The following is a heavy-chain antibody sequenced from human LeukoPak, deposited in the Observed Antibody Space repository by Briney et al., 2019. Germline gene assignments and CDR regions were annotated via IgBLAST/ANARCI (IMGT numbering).Heavy chain of an antibody. D-gene: IGHD3-16*02. CDR3: ARSNYVWGSYRPRQSDAFDI. J-gene: IGHJ3*02. CDR1: GGSFSGYY. V-gene: IGHV4-34*01. Sequence: PSETLSLTCAVYGGSFSGYYWSWIRQPPGKGLEWIGEINHSGSTNYNPSLKSRVTMSVDTSKNQFSLKLSSVTAADTAVYYRARSNYVWGSYRPRQSDAFDIWGQGTMVTVSS. CDR2: INHSGST.